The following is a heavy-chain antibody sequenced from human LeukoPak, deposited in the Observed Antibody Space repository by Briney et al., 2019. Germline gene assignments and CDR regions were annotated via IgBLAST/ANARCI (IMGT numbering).Heavy chain of an antibody. Sequence: ASVTVSCKASGYTFTGYYMHWVRQAPGQGLEWMGWINPNSGGTNYAQKFQGRVTMTRDTSISTAYMEMSRLRSDDTAVYYCAREMVRDYYFDYWGQGTLVTVSS. CDR3: AREMVRDYYFDY. CDR1: GYTFTGYY. D-gene: IGHD3-10*01. CDR2: INPNSGGT. V-gene: IGHV1-2*02. J-gene: IGHJ4*02.